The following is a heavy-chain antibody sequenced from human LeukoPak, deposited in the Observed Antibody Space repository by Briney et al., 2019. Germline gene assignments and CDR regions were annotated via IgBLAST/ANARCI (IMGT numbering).Heavy chain of an antibody. CDR3: ARDVVAAPGTWDY. CDR2: IYTSGST. Sequence: SETLSLTCTVSGDSISNFYWSWIRQPAGKGLEWIGRIYTSGSTNYNPSLKSRVTMSVDASKNQFSLKLSSVTAADTAVYYCARDVVAAPGTWDYWGQGTLVTVSS. J-gene: IGHJ4*02. V-gene: IGHV4-4*07. D-gene: IGHD6-13*01. CDR1: GDSISNFY.